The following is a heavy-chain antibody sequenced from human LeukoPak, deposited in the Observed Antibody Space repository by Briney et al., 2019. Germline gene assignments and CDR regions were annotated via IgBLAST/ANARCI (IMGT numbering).Heavy chain of an antibody. CDR3: TTALYYYDSSGYSPFDY. CDR1: GFTFSNAW. CDR2: IKSKTDGGTT. J-gene: IGHJ4*02. D-gene: IGHD3-22*01. Sequence: PGGSLRLSCAASGFTFSNAWMSWVRQAPGKGLEWVGRIKSKTDGGTTDYAAPVKGRFTISRDDSKNTLYLQMNSLKTEDTAVYYCTTALYYYDSSGYSPFDYWGQGTLVTVSS. V-gene: IGHV3-15*01.